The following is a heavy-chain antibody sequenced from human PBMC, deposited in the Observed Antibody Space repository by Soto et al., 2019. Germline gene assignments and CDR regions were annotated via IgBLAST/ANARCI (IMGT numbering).Heavy chain of an antibody. J-gene: IGHJ4*02. Sequence: EVQLVVSGGGLVQPGRSLRLSCAASGFTFDDYAMHWVRQAPGKGLEWVSGISWNSGSIGYADSVKGRFTISRDNAKNSLYLQMNSLRAEHTALYYCAKGAPYYDFWSGYPDWGQGTLVTVSS. CDR1: GFTFDDYA. CDR3: AKGAPYYDFWSGYPD. CDR2: ISWNSGSI. D-gene: IGHD3-3*01. V-gene: IGHV3-9*01.